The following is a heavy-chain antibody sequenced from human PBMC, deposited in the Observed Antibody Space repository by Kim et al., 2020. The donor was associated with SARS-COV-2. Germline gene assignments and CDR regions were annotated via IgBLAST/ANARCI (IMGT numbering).Heavy chain of an antibody. CDR1: GFTFSSYW. V-gene: IGHV3-74*01. J-gene: IGHJ3*02. CDR3: AGATRTSNAFDI. CDR2: VKSDGSST. Sequence: GGSLRLSCAASGFTFSSYWMHWVRQAPVKGLVWVPRVKSDGSSTTYADSVRGRFTISRDNAKNTLYLQMSSLRAEDTAVYYCAGATRTSNAFDIWGQGTMVTVSS.